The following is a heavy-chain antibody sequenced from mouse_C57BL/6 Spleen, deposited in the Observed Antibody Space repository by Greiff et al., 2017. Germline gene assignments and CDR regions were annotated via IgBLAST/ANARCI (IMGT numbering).Heavy chain of an antibody. V-gene: IGHV1-54*01. CDR2: INPGSGGT. CDR1: GYAFTNYL. D-gene: IGHD2-5*01. Sequence: QVHVKQSGAELVRPGTSVKVSCKASGYAFTNYLIEWVKQRPGQGLEWIGVINPGSGGTNYNEKFKGKATLTADKSSSTAYMQLSSLTSEDSAVYFCARWDSNLWYFDVWGTGTTVTVSS. J-gene: IGHJ1*03. CDR3: ARWDSNLWYFDV.